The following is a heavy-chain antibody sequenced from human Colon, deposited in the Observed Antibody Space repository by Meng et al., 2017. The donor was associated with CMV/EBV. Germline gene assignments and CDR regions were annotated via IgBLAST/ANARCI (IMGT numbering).Heavy chain of an antibody. D-gene: IGHD3-3*01. CDR2: IQQDGSLT. V-gene: IGHV3-7*01. Sequence: GESLKISCAASGLSFSNFWMSWVRQTPGKGLEWVASIQQDGSLTYYVDSVKGRFTIYRDNAKNSLYLEMNNLSAEDTAVYYCVRTAVFEGIVHDAFDIWGQGTMVTV. CDR1: GLSFSNFW. J-gene: IGHJ3*02. CDR3: VRTAVFEGIVHDAFDI.